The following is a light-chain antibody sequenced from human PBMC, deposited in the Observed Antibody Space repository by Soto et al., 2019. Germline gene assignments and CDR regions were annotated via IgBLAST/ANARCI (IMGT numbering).Light chain of an antibody. Sequence: QSALTQPRSVSGSHGQSVTISCTGTTSDVGGYNYVSWYQHHPGKAPKLMIYDVNKRPSGVPDRFSGSKSGNTASLTISGLQAEDESDYYCCSYAGSYTYVFGTGTKLTVL. J-gene: IGLJ1*01. CDR1: TSDVGGYNY. CDR2: DVN. CDR3: CSYAGSYTYV. V-gene: IGLV2-11*01.